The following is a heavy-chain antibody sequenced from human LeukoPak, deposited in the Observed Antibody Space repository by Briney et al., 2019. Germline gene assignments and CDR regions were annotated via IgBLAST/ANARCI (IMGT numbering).Heavy chain of an antibody. CDR3: ARTYYGSGSLYYYYYYMDV. CDR2: IYYSGST. D-gene: IGHD3-10*01. V-gene: IGHV4-59*01. J-gene: IGHJ6*03. Sequence: SETLSLTCTVSGGSISSYYWSWIRQPPGKGLEWIGYIYYSGSTNYNPSLKNRVTISVDTSKNQFSLKLSSVTAADAAVYYCARTYYGSGSLYYYYYYMDVWGKGTTVTVSS. CDR1: GGSISSYY.